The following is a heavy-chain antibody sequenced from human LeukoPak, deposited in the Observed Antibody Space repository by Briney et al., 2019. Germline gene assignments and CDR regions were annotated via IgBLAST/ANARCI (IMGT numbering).Heavy chain of an antibody. CDR1: GFTFSSYN. J-gene: IGHJ4*02. D-gene: IGHD2-15*01. Sequence: PGGSLRLSCAASGFTFSSYNMNWVRQAPGKGLEWVSSISSSSSYIYYADSVKGRFTISRDNAKNSLYLQMNSLRAEDTAVYYCARSAGAVAAHDYWGQGTLVTVSS. CDR2: ISSSSSYI. CDR3: ARSAGAVAAHDY. V-gene: IGHV3-21*01.